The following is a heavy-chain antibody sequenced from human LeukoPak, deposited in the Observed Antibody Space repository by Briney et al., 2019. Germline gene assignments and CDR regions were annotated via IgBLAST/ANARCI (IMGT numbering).Heavy chain of an antibody. Sequence: SVKVSCTASGGTFSSYAISWVRQAPGQGLEWMGGIIPIFGTANYAQKFQGRVTVTADESTSTAYMELSSLRSEDTAVYYCARGRGSLQPPRYYFVYWGQGTLVTVSS. CDR3: ARGRGSLQPPRYYFVY. D-gene: IGHD4-11*01. J-gene: IGHJ4*02. CDR2: IIPIFGTA. V-gene: IGHV1-69*01. CDR1: GGTFSSYA.